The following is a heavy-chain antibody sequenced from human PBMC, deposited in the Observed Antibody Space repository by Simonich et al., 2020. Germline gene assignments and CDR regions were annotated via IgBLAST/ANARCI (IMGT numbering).Heavy chain of an antibody. V-gene: IGHV1-2*02. J-gene: IGHJ6*03. CDR2: INPNSGGT. Sequence: QVQLVQSGAEVKKPGASVKVSCKASGYTFTGYYMHWVRQAPGQGLEWMGWINPNSGGTNYAQKVQGRVTMTRDTSISTAYMELSRLRSDDTAVYYCARVSPTSGSYYYYYYYMDVWGKGTTVTVSS. D-gene: IGHD1-26*01. CDR3: ARVSPTSGSYYYYYYYMDV. CDR1: GYTFTGYY.